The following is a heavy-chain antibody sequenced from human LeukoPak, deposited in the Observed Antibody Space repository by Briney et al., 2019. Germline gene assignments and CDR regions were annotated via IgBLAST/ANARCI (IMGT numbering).Heavy chain of an antibody. CDR2: ISSSSSYI. CDR3: ARVITGIRSFDY. Sequence: GSLRLSCAASGFTFSSYSMNWVRQTPGKGLEWVSSISSSSSYIYYADSVKGRFTISRDNAKNSLYLQMNSLRAEDTAVYYCARVITGIRSFDYWGQGTLVTVSS. V-gene: IGHV3-21*01. D-gene: IGHD1-20*01. J-gene: IGHJ4*02. CDR1: GFTFSSYS.